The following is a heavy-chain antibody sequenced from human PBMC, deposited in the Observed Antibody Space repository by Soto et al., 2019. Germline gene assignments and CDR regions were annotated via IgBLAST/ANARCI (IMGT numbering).Heavy chain of an antibody. CDR1: GGSISSYY. V-gene: IGHV4-59*08. CDR3: ARCLRDIVVVPATFYYYYMDV. CDR2: IYYSGST. Sequence: SETLSLTCTVSGGSISSYYWSWIRQPPGKGLEWIGYIYYSGSTNYNPSLKSRVTISVDTSKNQFSLKLSSVTAADTAVYYCARCLRDIVVVPATFYYYYMDVWGKGTTVTVSS. D-gene: IGHD2-2*01. J-gene: IGHJ6*03.